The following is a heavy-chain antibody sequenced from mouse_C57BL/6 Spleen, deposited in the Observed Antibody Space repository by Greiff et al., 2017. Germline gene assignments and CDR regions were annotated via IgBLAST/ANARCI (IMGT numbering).Heavy chain of an antibody. D-gene: IGHD1-1*01. CDR2: IDPETGGT. Sequence: QVQLQQSGAELVRPGASVTLSCKASGYTFTDYEMHWVKQTPVHGLEWIGAIDPETGGTAYNQKFTGKAILTADKSSSTAYMELRSLTSEDSAVYYCTRRIYYGSSYYAMDYWGQGTSVTVSS. CDR3: TRRIYYGSSYYAMDY. J-gene: IGHJ4*01. CDR1: GYTFTDYE. V-gene: IGHV1-15*01.